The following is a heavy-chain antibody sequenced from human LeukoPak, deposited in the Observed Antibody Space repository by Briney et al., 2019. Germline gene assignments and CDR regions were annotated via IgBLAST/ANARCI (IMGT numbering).Heavy chain of an antibody. Sequence: GGSLRLSCAASGFTVSSNYMSWVRQAPGKGLEWGSVIFGGGSTYYAESVKCRFTISRDNTKNTLFLKMNSLRGEDTAVYYCARGPGGYDNWGQGALVAVAS. CDR2: IFGGGST. CDR1: GFTVSSNY. CDR3: ARGPGGYDN. D-gene: IGHD3-16*01. J-gene: IGHJ4*02. V-gene: IGHV3-66*01.